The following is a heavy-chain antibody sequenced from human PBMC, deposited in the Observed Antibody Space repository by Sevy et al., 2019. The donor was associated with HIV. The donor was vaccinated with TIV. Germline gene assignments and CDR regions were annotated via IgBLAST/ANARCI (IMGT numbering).Heavy chain of an antibody. V-gene: IGHV4-34*01. D-gene: IGHD2-15*01. Sequence: SETLSLTCAIYGGSFSENYWTWIRQTPGRGLELIGEASRSGSTNYNPSLRSRVTISLDTSTNQFSLKLTSMTAADAAVYYCARSISSVVAGPVGLFFRLYSGWLDSWGPGTLVTVSS. CDR2: ASRSGST. CDR1: GGSFSENY. CDR3: ARSISSVVAGPVGLFFRLYSGWLDS. J-gene: IGHJ5*01.